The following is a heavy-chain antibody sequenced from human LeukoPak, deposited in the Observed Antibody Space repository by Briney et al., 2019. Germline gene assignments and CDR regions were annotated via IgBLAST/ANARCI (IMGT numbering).Heavy chain of an antibody. D-gene: IGHD3-22*01. CDR1: GFTFSSYA. Sequence: GGSLRLSCAASGFTFSSYAMSWVRQAPGKGLEWVSAISGNGGSTYYADSVKGRFTISRDNSKNTLYLQMNSLRAEDTAVYYCAKEPLPSWYDSSGYYPGSFGYWGQGTLVTVSS. CDR2: ISGNGGST. J-gene: IGHJ4*02. V-gene: IGHV3-23*01. CDR3: AKEPLPSWYDSSGYYPGSFGY.